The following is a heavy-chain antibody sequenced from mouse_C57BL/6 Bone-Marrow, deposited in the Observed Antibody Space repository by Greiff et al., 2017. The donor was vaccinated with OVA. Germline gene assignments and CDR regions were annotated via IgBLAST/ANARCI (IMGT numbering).Heavy chain of an antibody. CDR2: IYPGSGST. CDR1: GYTFTSYW. V-gene: IGHV1-55*01. Sequence: QVQLKQSGAELVKPGASVKMSCKASGYTFTSYWITWVKQRPGQGLEWIGDIYPGSGSTNYNEKFKSKATLTVDTSSSTAYMQLSSLTSEDSAVYYCARPVYDGYAMDYWGQGTSVTVSS. CDR3: ARPVYDGYAMDY. J-gene: IGHJ4*01. D-gene: IGHD2-12*01.